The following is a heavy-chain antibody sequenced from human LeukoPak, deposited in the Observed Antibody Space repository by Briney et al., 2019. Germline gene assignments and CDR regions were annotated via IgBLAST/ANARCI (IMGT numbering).Heavy chain of an antibody. Sequence: PSETLSLTCTVSGVSISSYYWSWIRQPPGEGLEWIGYIYYSGSTKYNPSLKSLVTISVDTSKNQFSLGLSSVTAADTAVYYCARLATAGYLNCWGQGTLVTVAS. CDR1: GVSISSYY. CDR2: IYYSGST. J-gene: IGHJ4*02. CDR3: ARLATAGYLNC. V-gene: IGHV4-59*08. D-gene: IGHD6-19*01.